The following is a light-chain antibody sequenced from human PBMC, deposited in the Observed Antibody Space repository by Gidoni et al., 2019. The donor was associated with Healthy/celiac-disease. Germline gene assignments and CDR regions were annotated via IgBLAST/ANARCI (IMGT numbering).Light chain of an antibody. CDR2: DAS. V-gene: IGKV3-11*01. Sequence: EIVLTQSPATLSLSPGERATLSCRASQSVSSYLAWYQPKPGQAPRLLIYDASNRATGIPARFSGSGSGTDFTLTISSLEPEDFAVYYCQQRSNWYTFGQGTQLETK. J-gene: IGKJ2*01. CDR1: QSVSSY. CDR3: QQRSNWYT.